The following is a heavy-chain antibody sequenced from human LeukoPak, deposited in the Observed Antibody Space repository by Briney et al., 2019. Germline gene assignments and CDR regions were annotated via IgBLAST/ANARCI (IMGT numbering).Heavy chain of an antibody. CDR3: ARGPPIAAVRRTENWFDP. J-gene: IGHJ5*02. CDR1: GFTFSSYG. Sequence: PGGSLRLSCAASGFTFSSYGMNWVRQAPGKGLEWVSSISSSSSYIYYADSVKGRFTISRDNAKNSLYLQMNSLRAEDTAVYYCARGPPIAAVRRTENWFDPWGQGTLVTVSS. V-gene: IGHV3-21*01. CDR2: ISSSSSYI. D-gene: IGHD6-13*01.